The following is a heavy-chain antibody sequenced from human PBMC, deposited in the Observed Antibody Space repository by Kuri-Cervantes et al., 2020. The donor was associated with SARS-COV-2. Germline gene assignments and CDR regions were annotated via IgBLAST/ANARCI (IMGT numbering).Heavy chain of an antibody. Sequence: GSLRLSCSVSGGSISSGSYYWTWIRQPPGKGLEWIGSIYYSGSTYYNPSLKSRVTISVDTSKNQFSLKLSSVTAADTAVYYCARHEGWFPLWLPFDYWGQGTLVTVSS. J-gene: IGHJ4*02. CDR2: IYYSGST. CDR3: ARHEGWFPLWLPFDY. V-gene: IGHV4-39*01. D-gene: IGHD5-18*01. CDR1: GGSISSGSYY.